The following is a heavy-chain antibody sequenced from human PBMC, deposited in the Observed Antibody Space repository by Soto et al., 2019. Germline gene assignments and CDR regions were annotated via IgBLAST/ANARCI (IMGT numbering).Heavy chain of an antibody. CDR1: GFTVSSNY. CDR2: IYSGGST. Sequence: GGSLRLSCAASGFTVSSNYMSWVRQAPGKGLEWVSVIYSGGSTYYADSVKGGFTISRDNSKKTLYLQMNSLRAEDTAVYYCAREKGNWNYGYYYYYMDVWGKGTTVTVSS. CDR3: AREKGNWNYGYYYYYMDV. D-gene: IGHD1-7*01. J-gene: IGHJ6*03. V-gene: IGHV3-66*01.